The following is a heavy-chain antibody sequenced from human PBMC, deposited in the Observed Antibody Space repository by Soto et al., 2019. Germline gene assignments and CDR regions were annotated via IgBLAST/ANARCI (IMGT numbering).Heavy chain of an antibody. CDR3: ARQDDFWSGDSWFDP. Sequence: QLHLEESGPGLVKPSETLSLTCTVSGGSISSGSYYWGWIRQPPGKGPEWIGSLYYNGFIYYNPSLKSRLTISVDTSKNQFSLKLTSVTAADTAVYYCARQDDFWSGDSWFDPWGQGTLVTVSS. CDR1: GGSISSGSYY. CDR2: LYYNGFI. J-gene: IGHJ5*02. D-gene: IGHD3-3*01. V-gene: IGHV4-39*01.